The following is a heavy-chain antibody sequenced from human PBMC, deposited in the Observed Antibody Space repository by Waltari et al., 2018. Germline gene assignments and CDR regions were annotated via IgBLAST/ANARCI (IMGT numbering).Heavy chain of an antibody. CDR1: GGSISSYY. D-gene: IGHD3-22*01. Sequence: QVQLQESGPGLVKPSETLSLTCTVSGGSISSYYWSWIRQPPGKGLEWIGYIYYSGSTNYNPSLKSRVTISVDTSKNQFSLKLSSVTAADTAVYYCARTYDSSGYYMRDYYFDYWGQGTLVTVSS. V-gene: IGHV4-59*01. J-gene: IGHJ4*02. CDR2: IYYSGST. CDR3: ARTYDSSGYYMRDYYFDY.